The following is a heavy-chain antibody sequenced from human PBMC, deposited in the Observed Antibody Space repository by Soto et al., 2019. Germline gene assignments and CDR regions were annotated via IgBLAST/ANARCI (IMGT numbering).Heavy chain of an antibody. V-gene: IGHV3-30-3*01. CDR1: GFTFSSYA. J-gene: IGHJ6*02. Sequence: PGGSLRLSCAVSGFTFSSYAMHCVRQAPGKGLEWVAVISGDGSSKYYADSVKGRFTISIDTSKNQFSLKLSTVTAADTAVYYCARIAVAGRGPNRNYYGMDVWGQGTPVTVAS. D-gene: IGHD6-19*01. CDR3: ARIAVAGRGPNRNYYGMDV. CDR2: ISGDGSSK.